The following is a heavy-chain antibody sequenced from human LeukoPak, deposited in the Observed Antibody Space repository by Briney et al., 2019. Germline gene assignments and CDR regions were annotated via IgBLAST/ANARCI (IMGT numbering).Heavy chain of an antibody. J-gene: IGHJ1*01. CDR3: ARDNRPDSSSSGYFQH. D-gene: IGHD6-6*01. Sequence: SETLSLTCTVSGGSISSYYWSWIRQPPGKGLEWIGFIYYSGSTNYNPSLKSRVTISVDTSKNQFSLKLTSVTAADTAVYYCARDNRPDSSSSGYFQHWGQGTLVTVSS. V-gene: IGHV4-59*01. CDR1: GGSISSYY. CDR2: IYYSGST.